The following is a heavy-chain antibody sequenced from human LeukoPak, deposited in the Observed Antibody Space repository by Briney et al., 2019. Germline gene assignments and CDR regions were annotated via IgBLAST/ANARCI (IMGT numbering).Heavy chain of an antibody. V-gene: IGHV1-2*02. CDR1: GYTFTGHY. J-gene: IGHJ6*02. D-gene: IGHD6-13*01. CDR3: ARDRVPFYSSTFKDYYLQYGLDV. Sequence: ASVKVSCKASGYTFTGHYIHWVRQAPGQGLEWMGWINPNSGGTSYAQKFQGRVSLTRDTSISTAYMEVSRLTSDDTALYFCARDRVPFYSSTFKDYYLQYGLDVWGQGTTVTVSS. CDR2: INPNSGGT.